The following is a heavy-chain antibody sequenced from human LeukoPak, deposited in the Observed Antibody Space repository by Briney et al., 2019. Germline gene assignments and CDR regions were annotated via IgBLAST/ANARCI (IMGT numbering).Heavy chain of an antibody. Sequence: GGALRLSSTTSGFTCVDYDMSWFRQAPGKELEEVGFIRSKAYGGTTEYAASVKGRFTISRDDSKSIAYLQMNSLKTEDAAVYYCTRVPIRTVTWIVVLRGHDVFVWGQGTMVTVSS. CDR2: IRSKAYGGTT. CDR3: TRVPIRTVTWIVVLRGHDVFV. V-gene: IGHV3-49*03. J-gene: IGHJ3*01. CDR1: GFTCVDYD. D-gene: IGHD3-22*01.